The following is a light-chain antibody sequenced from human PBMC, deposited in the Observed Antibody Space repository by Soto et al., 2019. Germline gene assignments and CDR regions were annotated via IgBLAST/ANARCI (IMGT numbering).Light chain of an antibody. Sequence: EIVMTQSPATLSVSPGKRATLSCRASQSVSSNLAWYQQKPGQAPRLLIYGASTRATGIPARFSGSGSGTEFTLNISGLQSEDFAVYYCQQYNNWPPMATFGQGTELEIK. J-gene: IGKJ2*01. CDR3: QQYNNWPPMAT. CDR1: QSVSSN. V-gene: IGKV3D-15*01. CDR2: GAS.